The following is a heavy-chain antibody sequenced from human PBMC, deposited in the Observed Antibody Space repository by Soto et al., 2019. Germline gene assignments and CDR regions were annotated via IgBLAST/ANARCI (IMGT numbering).Heavy chain of an antibody. CDR1: GGTFISYD. CDR2: IIPIFGTA. J-gene: IGHJ6*02. V-gene: IGHV1-69*13. D-gene: IGHD3-10*01. CDR3: ARGIKRYYYCGMDV. Sequence: AAVKVSCKASGGTFISYDISGVRKAAGQGLEWMGWIIPIFGTANYEQNSQGRVTITADESTSTAYMELSSLRADDTAVYYCARGIKRYYYCGMDVWGQGTTVTVSS.